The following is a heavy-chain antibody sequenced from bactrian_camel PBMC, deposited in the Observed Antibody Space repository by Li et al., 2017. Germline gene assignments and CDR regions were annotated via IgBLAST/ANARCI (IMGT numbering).Heavy chain of an antibody. CDR3: AAGGGNGAFCYTGERSMDY. J-gene: IGHJ4*01. Sequence: HVQLVESGGGLVQPGGSLRLSCAASGFTFSSYCMGWFRQAPGEEREGVAVIDSDGLAKYADSVKGRFTISQDNAKNTLYLQMNSLKPEDTAMYYCAAGGGNGAFCYTGERSMDYWGQGTQVTVS. CDR2: IDSDGLA. D-gene: IGHD2*01. V-gene: IGHV3S9*01. CDR1: GFTFSSYC.